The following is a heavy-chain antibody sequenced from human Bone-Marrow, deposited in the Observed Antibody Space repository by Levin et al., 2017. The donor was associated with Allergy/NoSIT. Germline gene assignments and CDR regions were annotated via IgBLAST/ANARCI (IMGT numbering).Heavy chain of an antibody. CDR2: INPNSGGT. Sequence: ASVKVSCKASGYTFTGYYMHWVRQAPGQGLEWMGWINPNSGGTNYAQKFQGRVTMTRDTSISTAYMELSRLRSDDTAVYYCARDLPYFVRSAAAGTHYYDGMDVWGQGTTVTVSS. CDR1: GYTFTGYY. D-gene: IGHD6-13*01. V-gene: IGHV1-2*02. CDR3: ARDLPYFVRSAAAGTHYYDGMDV. J-gene: IGHJ6*02.